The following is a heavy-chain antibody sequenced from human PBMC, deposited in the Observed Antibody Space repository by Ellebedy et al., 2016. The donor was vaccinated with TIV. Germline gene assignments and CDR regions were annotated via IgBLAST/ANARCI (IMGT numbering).Heavy chain of an antibody. J-gene: IGHJ4*02. Sequence: GGSLRLSCAASGFTFSTSEMNWVRQAPGKGLEWIAYISSSGSSFIYYADSVKGRFTISRDNPKNSLILQMNSLRAEDTAVYYCVRLKVLAGYRLDSWGQGTLVTVS. CDR3: VRLKVLAGYRLDS. V-gene: IGHV3-48*03. CDR1: GFTFSTSE. CDR2: ISSSGSSFI. D-gene: IGHD3-9*01.